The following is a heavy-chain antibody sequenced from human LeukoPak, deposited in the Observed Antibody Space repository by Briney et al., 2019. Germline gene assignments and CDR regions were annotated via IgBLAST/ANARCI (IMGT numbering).Heavy chain of an antibody. V-gene: IGHV1-8*01. CDR1: GYTFTSYD. D-gene: IGHD5-12*01. CDR2: MNPNSGNT. CDR3: ARGYSGYDWGFYYYYGMDV. Sequence: ASVKVSCKASGYTFTSYDINWVRQATGQGLEWVGWMNPNSGNTGYAQKFQGRVTMTRNTSISTAYMELSSLRSEDTAVYYCARGYSGYDWGFYYYYGMDVWGQGTTVTVSS. J-gene: IGHJ6*02.